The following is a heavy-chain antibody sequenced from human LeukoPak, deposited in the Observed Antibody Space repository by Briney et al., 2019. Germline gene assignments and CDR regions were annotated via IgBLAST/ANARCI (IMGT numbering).Heavy chain of an antibody. CDR2: ISWNSGSI. Sequence: PGGYLRLSCAASGFTCDDYAMHWVRQAPGKGLEWVSGISWNSGSIGYADSVKGRFTISRDNAKNSLYLQMNSLRAEDTALYYCAKDIAAAGDWNWFDPWGQGTLVTVSS. V-gene: IGHV3-9*01. CDR3: AKDIAAAGDWNWFDP. J-gene: IGHJ5*02. CDR1: GFTCDDYA. D-gene: IGHD6-13*01.